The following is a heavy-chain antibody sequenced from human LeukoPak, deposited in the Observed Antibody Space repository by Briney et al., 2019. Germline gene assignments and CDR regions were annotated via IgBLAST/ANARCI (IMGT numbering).Heavy chain of an antibody. J-gene: IGHJ1*01. D-gene: IGHD6-19*01. CDR1: GFTFSSYS. CDR2: ISHDGTNE. CDR3: ARDRIAVAGMGAFQP. V-gene: IGHV3-30*03. Sequence: GGSLRLSCAASGFTFSSYSMNWVRQAPGKGLEWVAGISHDGTNEYQADSVKGRFTIARDNSKNTLYLQMNSLRVEDTAIYYCARDRIAVAGMGAFQPWGQGTLVTVSS.